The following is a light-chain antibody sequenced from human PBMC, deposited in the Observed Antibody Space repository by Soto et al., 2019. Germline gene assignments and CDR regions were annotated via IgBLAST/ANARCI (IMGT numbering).Light chain of an antibody. J-gene: IGKJ1*01. Sequence: DIQMTQSPPALSAFVGDRVTITCRASQNIDTYLNWYQQKPGKAPELLIHDASSLQSGVPSRFSGSGSGADFTLTIGSLQPEDFAVYYCQQSYSSPPNFGQGTKVDIK. CDR2: DAS. V-gene: IGKV1-39*01. CDR3: QQSYSSPPN. CDR1: QNIDTY.